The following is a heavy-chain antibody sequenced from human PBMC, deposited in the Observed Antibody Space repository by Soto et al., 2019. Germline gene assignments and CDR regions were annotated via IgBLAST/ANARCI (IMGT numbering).Heavy chain of an antibody. J-gene: IGHJ6*02. CDR3: AREGRYFDWLLNYYGMDV. CDR2: INPNNGGT. CDR1: GYTFAGYY. Sequence: ASVKVSCKASGYTFAGYYIHWVRQAPGQGLEWMGWINPNNGGTKYAQKFQDWVSMTSDTSVSTAYMELNRLTSDDTAVYYCAREGRYFDWLLNYYGMDVWGQGTTVTVSS. D-gene: IGHD3-9*01. V-gene: IGHV1-2*04.